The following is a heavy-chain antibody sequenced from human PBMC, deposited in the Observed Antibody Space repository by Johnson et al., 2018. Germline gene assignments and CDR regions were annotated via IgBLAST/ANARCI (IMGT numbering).Heavy chain of an antibody. CDR3: TRGGEVPAFDI. J-gene: IGHJ3*02. Sequence: VQLVQSGGGVVQPGRSXRLSCAASGFTFRDRYIDWVRQAPGKGLEWLGRTTTKSDNYITEYAGSVKGKFTISREKSKTSVYLQMNSLTTDDTAVYYGTRGGEVPAFDIWGQGTVVTVSS. CDR1: GFTFRDRY. V-gene: IGHV3-72*01. CDR2: TTTKSDNYIT. D-gene: IGHD3-16*01.